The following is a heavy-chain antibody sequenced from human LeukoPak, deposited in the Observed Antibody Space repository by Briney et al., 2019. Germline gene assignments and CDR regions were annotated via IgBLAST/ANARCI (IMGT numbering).Heavy chain of an antibody. CDR3: ARGLGAVPFDY. J-gene: IGHJ4*02. V-gene: IGHV4-34*01. CDR1: GGSFSGYY. D-gene: IGHD1-26*01. Sequence: SETLSLTCAVYGGSFSGYYWSSIRQPPGKGLEWIGEINHSGSTNYNPPLKSRVTISVDTSKNQFSLKLSSVTAADTAVYYCARGLGAVPFDYWGQGTLVTVSS. CDR2: INHSGST.